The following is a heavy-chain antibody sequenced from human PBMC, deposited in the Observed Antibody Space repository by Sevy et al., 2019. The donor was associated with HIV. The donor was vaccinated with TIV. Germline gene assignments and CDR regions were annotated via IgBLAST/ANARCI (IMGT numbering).Heavy chain of an antibody. D-gene: IGHD4-17*01. CDR3: ARTGAYADTYYHRYAMDL. CDR2: INQDGSVK. J-gene: IGHJ6*02. V-gene: IGHV3-7*03. Sequence: GGSLRLSCAASGFSFRSYWMSWVRQAPGKGLEWVANINQDGSVKYYLDSVMGRFTISRDSARNSVYLQINSLRADDTARYYCARTGAYADTYYHRYAMDLWGQGTSVTVSS. CDR1: GFSFRSYW.